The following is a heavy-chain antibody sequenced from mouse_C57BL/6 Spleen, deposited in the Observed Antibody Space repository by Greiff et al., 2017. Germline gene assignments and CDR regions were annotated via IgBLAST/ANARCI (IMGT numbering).Heavy chain of an antibody. V-gene: IGHV1-62-2*01. Sequence: QVQLKESGAELVKPGASVKLSCKASGYTFTEYTIHWVKQRSGQGLEWIGWFYPGSGSIKYNEKFKDKATLTADKSSSTVYMELSRLTSEDSAVYFCARHEDRYYYGSSYPYFDYWGQGTTLTVSS. CDR2: FYPGSGSI. CDR1: GYTFTEYT. D-gene: IGHD1-1*01. CDR3: ARHEDRYYYGSSYPYFDY. J-gene: IGHJ2*01.